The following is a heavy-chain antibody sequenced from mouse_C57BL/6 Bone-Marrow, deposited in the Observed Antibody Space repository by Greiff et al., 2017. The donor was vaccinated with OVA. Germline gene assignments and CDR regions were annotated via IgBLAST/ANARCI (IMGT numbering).Heavy chain of an antibody. D-gene: IGHD1-1*01. CDR2: ISDGGSYT. Sequence: EVKLVESGGGLVKPGGSLKLSCAASGFTFSSYAMSWVRQTPEKRLEWVATISDGGSYTYYPDNVKGRFPISRDNAKNNLYLQMSHLKSEDTAMYYCAREDYGSSYYFDYWGQGTTLTVSS. J-gene: IGHJ2*01. CDR3: AREDYGSSYYFDY. CDR1: GFTFSSYA. V-gene: IGHV5-4*01.